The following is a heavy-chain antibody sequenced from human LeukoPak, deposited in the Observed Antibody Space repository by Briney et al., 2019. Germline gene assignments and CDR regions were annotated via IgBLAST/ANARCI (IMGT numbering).Heavy chain of an antibody. Sequence: PGGSLRLSCAASGFTFSPYSMNWVRQAPGKGLEWVSSISSNSNYIYYADSVKGRFTISRDNAKNSLYLQMNSLRAEDTAVYYCARNSGPTSYYYDTSGYSYFDYWGRGILVSVSS. CDR1: GFTFSPYS. CDR2: ISSNSNYI. D-gene: IGHD3-22*01. J-gene: IGHJ4*02. CDR3: ARNSGPTSYYYDTSGYSYFDY. V-gene: IGHV3-21*01.